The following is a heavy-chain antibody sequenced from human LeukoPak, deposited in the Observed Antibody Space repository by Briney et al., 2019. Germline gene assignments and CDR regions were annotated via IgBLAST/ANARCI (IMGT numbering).Heavy chain of an antibody. J-gene: IGHJ5*02. V-gene: IGHV1-8*03. Sequence: ASVKVSCKASGYTFTSYDINWVRQATGQGLEWMGWMNPNSGNTGYAQKFQGRVTITRKTSISTASMELSSLRSEDTAVYYCARESYDILTGYYRTTNWFDPWGKGTLVTVSS. CDR1: GYTFTSYD. CDR2: MNPNSGNT. CDR3: ARESYDILTGYYRTTNWFDP. D-gene: IGHD3-9*01.